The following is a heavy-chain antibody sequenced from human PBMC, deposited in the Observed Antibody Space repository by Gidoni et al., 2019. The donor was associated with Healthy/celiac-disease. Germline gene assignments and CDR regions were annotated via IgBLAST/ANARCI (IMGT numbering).Heavy chain of an antibody. J-gene: IGHJ5*02. V-gene: IGHV3-9*01. D-gene: IGHD3-10*01. Sequence: EVQLVESGGGLVQPGRSLRLSCAASGFTFDDYAMHWVRQAPGKGLEWVSGIIWNSGSIGYADSVKGRFTISRDNAKNSLYLQMNSLRAEDTALYYCAKGSMVRGVGGYGWFDPWGQGTLVTVSS. CDR2: IIWNSGSI. CDR1: GFTFDDYA. CDR3: AKGSMVRGVGGYGWFDP.